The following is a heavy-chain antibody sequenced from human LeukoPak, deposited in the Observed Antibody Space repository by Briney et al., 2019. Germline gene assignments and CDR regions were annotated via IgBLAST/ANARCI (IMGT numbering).Heavy chain of an antibody. V-gene: IGHV5-51*07. CDR2: IYPGDSKT. J-gene: IGHJ6*02. Sequence: GESLKLSCQGSGYNFTTKWIGWVHQMPGKGLEWMGIIYPGDSKTIYSPSFQGQVFISADRSIRTAYLQWRSLKASDTAMYYCARHESVFSMDVWGQETTVLVSS. CDR3: ARHESVFSMDV. CDR1: GYNFTTKW.